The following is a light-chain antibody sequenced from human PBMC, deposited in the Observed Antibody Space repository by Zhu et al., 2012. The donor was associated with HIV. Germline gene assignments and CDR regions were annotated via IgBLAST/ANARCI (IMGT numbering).Light chain of an antibody. Sequence: DVQLTQSPSFLSASVGDRVTITCRASEAINIYLAWYQQKPGKAPKLLIYDASTLQSGVPSRFSGKGSGTEFTLSISSLQPEDFATYYCQQLNSYPLFTFGLEPSGCQT. J-gene: IGKJ3*01. V-gene: IGKV1-9*01. CDR1: EAINIY. CDR3: QQLNSYPLFT. CDR2: DAS.